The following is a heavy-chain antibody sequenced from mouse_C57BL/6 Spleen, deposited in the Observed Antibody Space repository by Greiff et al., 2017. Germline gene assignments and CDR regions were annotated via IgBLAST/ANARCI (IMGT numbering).Heavy chain of an antibody. CDR1: GYTFTSYW. CDR3: ARPHYYGSSPYYFDY. Sequence: QVQLQQPGAELVMPGASVKLSCKASGYTFTSYWMHWVKQRPGQGLEWIGEIDPSDSYTNYNQKFKGKSTLTVDKSSSTAYMQLSSLTSEDSAVYYCARPHYYGSSPYYFDYWGQGTTLTVSS. V-gene: IGHV1-69*01. D-gene: IGHD1-1*01. CDR2: IDPSDSYT. J-gene: IGHJ2*01.